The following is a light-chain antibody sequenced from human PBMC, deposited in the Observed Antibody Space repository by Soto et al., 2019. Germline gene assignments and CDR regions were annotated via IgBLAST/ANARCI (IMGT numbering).Light chain of an antibody. CDR1: QSVSSY. CDR2: DAS. CDR3: QQRSNWIT. J-gene: IGKJ5*01. V-gene: IGKV3-11*01. Sequence: EIVLTQSPATLSLSPVERATLSCRASQSVSSYLAWYQQKPGQAPRLLIYDASNRATGIPARFSGSGSGTEFTLTISSLDPEDFAVYHCQQRSNWITFGQGTRLEIK.